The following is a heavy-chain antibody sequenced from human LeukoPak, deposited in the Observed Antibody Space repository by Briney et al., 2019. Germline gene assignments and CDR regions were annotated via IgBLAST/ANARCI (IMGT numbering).Heavy chain of an antibody. CDR3: ARGSMQTYYYGMDV. Sequence: PGGSLRLSCAASGFTLSDYWMHWVRQAPGKGLVWVSRINSDGTGTNYAGSVKGRFTISGDNAKNTLYLQMNSLSAEDTAVYYCARGSMQTYYYGMDVWGQGTTVTVSS. CDR2: INSDGTGT. CDR1: GFTLSDYW. D-gene: IGHD2/OR15-2a*01. V-gene: IGHV3-74*01. J-gene: IGHJ6*02.